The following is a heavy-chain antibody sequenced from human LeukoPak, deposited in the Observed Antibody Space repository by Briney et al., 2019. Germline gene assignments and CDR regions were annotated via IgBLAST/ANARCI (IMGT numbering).Heavy chain of an antibody. V-gene: IGHV1-46*01. CDR1: GYTFTSYY. D-gene: IGHD3-3*01. CDR3: AKDNPYDFWSGYYSNWFDP. Sequence: ASVKVSCKASGYTFTSYYMHWVRQAPGQGLEWMGIINPSGGSTSYAQKFQGRVTMTRDTSTSTVYMELSSLRSEDTAVYYCAKDNPYDFWSGYYSNWFDPWGQGTLVTVSS. CDR2: INPSGGST. J-gene: IGHJ5*02.